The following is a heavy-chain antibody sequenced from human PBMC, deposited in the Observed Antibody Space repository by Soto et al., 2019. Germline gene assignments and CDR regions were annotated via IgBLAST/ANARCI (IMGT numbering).Heavy chain of an antibody. V-gene: IGHV3-74*01. J-gene: IGHJ3*02. CDR2: INSDGSST. Sequence: QPGGSLRLSCAASGFTFSSYWMHWVRQAPGEGLVWASRINSDGSSTSYADSVKGRFTISRDNAKNTLYLQMNSLRAEDTAVYYCAREGYDFWSGYTQVAIDIWGQGTMVTVSS. CDR3: AREGYDFWSGYTQVAIDI. D-gene: IGHD3-3*01. CDR1: GFTFSSYW.